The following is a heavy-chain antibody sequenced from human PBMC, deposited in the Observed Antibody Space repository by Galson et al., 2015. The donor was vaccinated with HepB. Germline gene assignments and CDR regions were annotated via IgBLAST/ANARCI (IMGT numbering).Heavy chain of an antibody. CDR2: MSYDGSNK. V-gene: IGHV3-30*18. J-gene: IGHJ4*02. Sequence: SLRLSCAASGFTFSSYGMHWVRQAPGKGLEWVAVMSYDGSNKYYADSVKGRFTISRDNSKNTLYLQMNSLRAEDTAVYYCAKPGRSHSPRGLFDYWGQGTLVTVSS. D-gene: IGHD3-10*01. CDR1: GFTFSSYG. CDR3: AKPGRSHSPRGLFDY.